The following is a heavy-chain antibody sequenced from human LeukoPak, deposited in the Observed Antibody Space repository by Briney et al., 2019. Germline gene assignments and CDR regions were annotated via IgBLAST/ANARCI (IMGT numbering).Heavy chain of an antibody. V-gene: IGHV1-8*03. CDR1: GYTFTSYD. D-gene: IGHD2-2*02. J-gene: IGHJ4*02. CDR3: ARVHGYCSSTSCYTGFHY. CDR2: MNPNSGNT. Sequence: ASVKVSCKASGYTFTSYDINWVRQATGQGLEWMGWMNPNSGNTGYAQKFQGRVAITRNTSISTAYMELSSLRSEDTAVYYCARVHGYCSSTSCYTGFHYWGQGTLVTVSS.